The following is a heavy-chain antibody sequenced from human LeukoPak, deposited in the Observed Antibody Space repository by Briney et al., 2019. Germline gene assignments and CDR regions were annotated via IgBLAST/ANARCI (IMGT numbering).Heavy chain of an antibody. CDR2: IRYDGSNK. CDR3: ARILTGYYDY. J-gene: IGHJ4*02. CDR1: GFTFSSYG. Sequence: GGSLRLSCAASGFTFSSYGMHWVRQAPGKGLEWVAFIRYDGSNKYYADSVKGRFTISRDNSKSTLYLQLNSLRAEDTAVYYCARILTGYYDYWGQGTLVTVSS. D-gene: IGHD3-9*01. V-gene: IGHV3-30*02.